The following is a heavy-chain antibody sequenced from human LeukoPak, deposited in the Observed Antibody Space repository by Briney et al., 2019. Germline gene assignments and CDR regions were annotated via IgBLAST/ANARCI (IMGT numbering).Heavy chain of an antibody. D-gene: IGHD3-9*01. CDR3: ARWWYDILTGYENGFDY. CDR1: GGSISSSGYY. V-gene: IGHV4-39*01. Sequence: SETLSLTCSVSGGSISSSGYYWGWIRQSPGEGLEWIGNIYYSGITYYNPSLKSRVTISVDTSKNQFSVKLSSVTAADTAVYYCARWWYDILTGYENGFDYWGQGTLVTVSS. CDR2: IYYSGIT. J-gene: IGHJ4*02.